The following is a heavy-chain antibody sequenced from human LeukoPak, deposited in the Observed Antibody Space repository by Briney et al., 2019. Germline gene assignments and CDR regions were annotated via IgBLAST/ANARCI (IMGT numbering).Heavy chain of an antibody. CDR3: ATAPRSYYYGSGTRDY. Sequence: ASVKVSCKASGYTFTSYGISWVRQAPGQGLEWMGWISAYNGNTNYAQKLQGRVTMTTDTSTSTAYMELRSLRSDDTAVYYCATAPRSYYYGSGTRDYWGQGTLVTVSS. D-gene: IGHD3-10*01. J-gene: IGHJ4*02. CDR1: GYTFTSYG. CDR2: ISAYNGNT. V-gene: IGHV1-18*01.